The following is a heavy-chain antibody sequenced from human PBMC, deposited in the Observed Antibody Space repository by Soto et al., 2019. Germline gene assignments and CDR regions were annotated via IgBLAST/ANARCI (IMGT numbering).Heavy chain of an antibody. D-gene: IGHD3-10*01. CDR3: ARDGISGSYYFDF. J-gene: IGHJ4*02. Sequence: PSETLSLTCTVSGVSISSYFWSWIRQPPGKGLEWIGYIFYSGSTNYNPSLKSRVTMSLDTSKNQFSLKLVSVTPADTAVYYCARDGISGSYYFDFWGQGNPVTVSS. CDR1: GVSISSYF. V-gene: IGHV4-59*01. CDR2: IFYSGST.